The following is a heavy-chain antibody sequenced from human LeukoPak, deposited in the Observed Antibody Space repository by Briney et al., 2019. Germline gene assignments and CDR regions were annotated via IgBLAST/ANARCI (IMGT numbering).Heavy chain of an antibody. J-gene: IGHJ4*02. V-gene: IGHV3-7*01. CDR1: GFTFNIYW. CDR3: AKDQTIAARPPYYFDY. D-gene: IGHD6-6*01. Sequence: GGSLRLSCAASGFTFNIYWMSWVRQAPGKGLEWVANIDPDGSEKQYGDSVKGRFNSSRDNAKNSLYLQMNSLRAEDTAVYYCAKDQTIAARPPYYFDYWGQGTLVTVSS. CDR2: IDPDGSEK.